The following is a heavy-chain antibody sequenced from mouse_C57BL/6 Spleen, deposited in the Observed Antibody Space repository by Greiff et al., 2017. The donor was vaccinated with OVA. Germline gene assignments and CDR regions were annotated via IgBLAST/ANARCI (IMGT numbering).Heavy chain of an antibody. J-gene: IGHJ4*01. Sequence: QVQLQQSGAELVRPGTSVKVSCKASGYAFTNYLIEWVKQRPGQGLEWIGVINPGSGGTNYNEKFKGKATLTADKSSSTAYMQLSSLTSEDSAVYFCAIYGNLYYYAMDYWGQGTSVTVSS. V-gene: IGHV1-54*01. CDR1: GYAFTNYL. D-gene: IGHD2-1*01. CDR3: AIYGNLYYYAMDY. CDR2: INPGSGGT.